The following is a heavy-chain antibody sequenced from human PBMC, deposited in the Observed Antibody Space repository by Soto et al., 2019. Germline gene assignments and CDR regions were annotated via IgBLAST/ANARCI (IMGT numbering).Heavy chain of an antibody. V-gene: IGHV1-69*13. D-gene: IGHD1-26*01. CDR3: ARVGYSGSYQHYFDY. Sequence: RASVKVSCNAAGGTFISYAVIWVRQAPRQGLEWMGGMIPIFGTANYAQKFQGRVTITADESTSTAYMELSSLRSEDTAMYYCARVGYSGSYQHYFDYWGQGTLVTVSS. CDR2: MIPIFGTA. CDR1: GGTFISYA. J-gene: IGHJ4*02.